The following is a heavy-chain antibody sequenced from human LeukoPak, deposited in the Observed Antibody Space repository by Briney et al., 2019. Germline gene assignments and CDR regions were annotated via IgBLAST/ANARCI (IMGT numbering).Heavy chain of an antibody. V-gene: IGHV4-38-2*02. CDR3: ARGGNWNLYLFDY. CDR1: SYSISSGYF. J-gene: IGHJ4*02. Sequence: SETLSLTCTVSSYSISSGYFWGWIRQPPGKGLEWIGSIYHSGNTYYNPSLKSRVTISVDTSKNQFSLKLSSVTAADTAVYYCARGGNWNLYLFDYWGQGTLVTVSS. CDR2: IYHSGNT. D-gene: IGHD1-1*01.